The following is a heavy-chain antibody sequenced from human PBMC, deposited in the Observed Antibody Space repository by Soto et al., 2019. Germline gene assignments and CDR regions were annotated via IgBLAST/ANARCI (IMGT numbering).Heavy chain of an antibody. J-gene: IGHJ4*02. D-gene: IGHD3-10*01. CDR1: GGSISSGGYY. Sequence: PSETLSLTCTVSGGSISSGGYYWSWIRQNPGKGLEWIGYIHYSGSTYYNPSLKSRMTISVDTSKNEFSLNVTSVTAADMAVYFCARTTLFGAFDYWGQGTQVTVSS. CDR2: IHYSGST. CDR3: ARTTLFGAFDY. V-gene: IGHV4-31*03.